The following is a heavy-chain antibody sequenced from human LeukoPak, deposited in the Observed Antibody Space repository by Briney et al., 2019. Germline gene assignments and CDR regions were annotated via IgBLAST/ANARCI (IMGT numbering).Heavy chain of an antibody. J-gene: IGHJ4*02. Sequence: GGSLRLSCAASGFTVSSNYMSWVRQAPGKGLEWVSVIYSGGSTYYADSVKGRFTISRDNSKNTLYLQMNSLRAEVTAVYYCARSSENDSRNYWGQGTLVTVSS. CDR1: GFTVSSNY. CDR3: ARSSENDSRNY. CDR2: IYSGGST. V-gene: IGHV3-66*01. D-gene: IGHD3-22*01.